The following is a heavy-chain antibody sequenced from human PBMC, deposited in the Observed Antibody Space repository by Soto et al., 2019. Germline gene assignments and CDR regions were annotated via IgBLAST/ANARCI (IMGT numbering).Heavy chain of an antibody. D-gene: IGHD6-13*01. CDR1: GGSISSGDYY. CDR2: IYYSGST. J-gene: IGHJ3*02. CDR3: AREVAAAGTMSAFDI. Sequence: PSETLSLTCTVSGGSISSGDYYWSWIRQPPGKGLEWIGYIYYSGSTYYNPSLKSRVTISVDTSKNQFSLKLSSVTAADTAVYYCAREVAAAGTMSAFDIWGQGTMVTVSS. V-gene: IGHV4-30-4*01.